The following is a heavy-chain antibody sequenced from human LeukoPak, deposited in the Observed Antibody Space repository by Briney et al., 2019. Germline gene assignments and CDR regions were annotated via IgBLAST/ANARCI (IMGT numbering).Heavy chain of an antibody. CDR3: ARQRSGIVGYFDY. V-gene: IGHV4-61*01. CDR2: IYYSGST. Sequence: PSETLSLTCTVSGGSLNSGSYYWTWIRQPPGKGLEWIGYIYYSGSTNYNPSLKSRVTISVDTSKNQFSLKLSSVTAADTAVYYCARQRSGIVGYFDYWGQGTLVTVSS. J-gene: IGHJ4*02. D-gene: IGHD1-26*01. CDR1: GGSLNSGSYY.